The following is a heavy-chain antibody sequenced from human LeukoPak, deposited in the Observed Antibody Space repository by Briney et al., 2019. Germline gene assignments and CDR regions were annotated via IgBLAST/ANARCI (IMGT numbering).Heavy chain of an antibody. V-gene: IGHV3-23*01. CDR1: GFTFSSYV. D-gene: IGHD1-26*01. CDR2: IDGSGVGT. J-gene: IGHJ5*01. CDR3: AKSGQLDS. Sequence: GGSLRLSCAASGFTFSSYVMRWVRQAPGKGLEWVSTIDGSGVGTYYADSVKGRFTISRDSSKSTLYLHMNSLRAEDTAVYYCAKSGQLDSWGQGCLVTVSS.